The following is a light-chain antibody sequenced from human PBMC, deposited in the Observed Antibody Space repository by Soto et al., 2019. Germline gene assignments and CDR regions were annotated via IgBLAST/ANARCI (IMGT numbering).Light chain of an antibody. CDR2: DAS. V-gene: IGKV1-33*01. J-gene: IGKJ4*01. CDR3: QQYDNLLT. CDR1: QSISSW. Sequence: MTQSPSTLSASVGDRVTITCRASQSISSWLAWYQQKPGKAPKLLIYDASNLETGVPSRFSGSGSGTDFTFTISSLQPEDIATYYCQQYDNLLTFGGGTKVDIK.